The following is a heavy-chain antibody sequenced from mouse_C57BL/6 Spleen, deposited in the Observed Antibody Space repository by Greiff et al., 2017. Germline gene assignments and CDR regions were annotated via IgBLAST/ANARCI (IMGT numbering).Heavy chain of an antibody. J-gene: IGHJ4*01. CDR2: INPNNGGT. Sequence: EVQLQQSGPELVKPGASVKISCKASGYTFTDYYMNWVKQSHGKSLEWIGDINPNNGGTSYNQKFKGKATLTVDKSSSTAYMELRSLTSEDSAVYYCARSNNYSTPYAMDYWGQGTSVTVSS. CDR1: GYTFTDYY. D-gene: IGHD2-5*01. CDR3: ARSNNYSTPYAMDY. V-gene: IGHV1-26*01.